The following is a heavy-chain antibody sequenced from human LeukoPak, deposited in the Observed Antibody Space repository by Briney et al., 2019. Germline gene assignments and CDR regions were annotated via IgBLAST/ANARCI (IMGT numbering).Heavy chain of an antibody. CDR1: GGSISSSSYY. CDR3: ARGRRAAAYYYYYYYMDV. Sequence: SETLSLTCTVSGGSISSSSYYWGWIRQPPGKGLEWIGSIYYSGSTYYNPSLKSRVTISVDTSKNQFSLKLSSVTAADTAVYYCARGRRAAAYYYYYYYMDVWGKGTTVTVSS. J-gene: IGHJ6*03. D-gene: IGHD6-25*01. V-gene: IGHV4-39*07. CDR2: IYYSGST.